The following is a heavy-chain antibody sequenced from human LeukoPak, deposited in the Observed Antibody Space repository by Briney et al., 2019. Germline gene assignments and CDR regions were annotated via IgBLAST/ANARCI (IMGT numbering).Heavy chain of an antibody. D-gene: IGHD1-7*01. J-gene: IGHJ4*02. V-gene: IGHV1-69*04. Sequence: ASVKVSCKASGYTFTSYGISWVRQAPGQGLEWMGRIIPILGIANYAQKFQGRVTITADKSTSTAYMELSSLRSEDTAVYYCAREVPDRTTDYWGQGTLVTVSS. CDR3: AREVPDRTTDY. CDR2: IIPILGIA. CDR1: GYTFTSYG.